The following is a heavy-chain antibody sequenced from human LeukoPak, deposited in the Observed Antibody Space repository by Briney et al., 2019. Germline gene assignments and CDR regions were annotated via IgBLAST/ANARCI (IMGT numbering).Heavy chain of an antibody. CDR2: VYSTGST. J-gene: IGHJ4*02. CDR1: GGTINEYY. V-gene: IGHV4-4*07. CDR3: ARGGWLPPDF. D-gene: IGHD3-22*01. Sequence: SETLSLTCTVSGGTINEYYWSWIRQPAGKGLEWIGHVYSTGSTNYNPSFKSRVTMSVDMSKNQFSLKLTSVTAADMAVYYCARGGWLPPDFWGQGTLDIVSS.